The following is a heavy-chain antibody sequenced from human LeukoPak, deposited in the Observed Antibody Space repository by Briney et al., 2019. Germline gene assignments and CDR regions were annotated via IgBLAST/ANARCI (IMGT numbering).Heavy chain of an antibody. CDR2: IYHSGST. D-gene: IGHD4-17*01. CDR3: ARVYGDYVYYYYYYMDV. Sequence: PSETLSLTCAVSGYSISSGYYWGWIRQPPGKGLEWIGSIYHSGSTYYNPSLKSRVTISVDTSKNQFSLKLSSVTAADTAVYYCARVYGDYVYYYYYYMDVWGKGTTVTVSS. CDR1: GYSISSGYY. V-gene: IGHV4-38-2*01. J-gene: IGHJ6*03.